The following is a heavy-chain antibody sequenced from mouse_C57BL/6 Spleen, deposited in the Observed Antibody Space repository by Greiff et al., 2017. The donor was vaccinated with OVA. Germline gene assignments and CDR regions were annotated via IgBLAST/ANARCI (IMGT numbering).Heavy chain of an antibody. CDR2: IDPSDSYT. V-gene: IGHV1-69*01. Sequence: QVQLQQPGAALVMPGASVKLSCKASGYTFTSYWMHWVKQRPGQGLEWIGEIDPSDSYTNYNQKFKGKSTLTGDKSSSTAYMQLSSLQSEDSAVYYCARRAASGFAMDYWGQATTVTVSS. CDR3: ARRAASGFAMDY. D-gene: IGHD3-3*01. CDR1: GYTFTSYW. J-gene: IGHJ4*01.